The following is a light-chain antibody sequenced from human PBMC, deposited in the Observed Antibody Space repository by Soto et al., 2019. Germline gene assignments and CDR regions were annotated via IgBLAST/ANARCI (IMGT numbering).Light chain of an antibody. V-gene: IGLV2-14*01. Sequence: VLTQPASVSGSPGQSITISCTGTSSDIGAYNYVSWYQQHPGKAPKLLIYEVTNRPSGVSDRFSGSKSGNTASLTISGLQAEDEANYYCNSYTTLSNRVFGTGTKLTVL. CDR2: EVT. CDR3: NSYTTLSNRV. CDR1: SSDIGAYNY. J-gene: IGLJ1*01.